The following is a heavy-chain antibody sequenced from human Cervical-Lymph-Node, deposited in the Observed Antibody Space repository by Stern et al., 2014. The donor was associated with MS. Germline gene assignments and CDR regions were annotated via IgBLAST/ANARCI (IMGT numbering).Heavy chain of an antibody. Sequence: QVQLVQSGAEVRKPGASVKISCKASGHTFTSYYIHWVRQAPGQGLEWMGAINPSVGSTRSSQKFQGRVTMTRETSPSTVYMEVSSLTSDDTAVYYCARKTITNPIDYWGQGTLVAVSS. D-gene: IGHD1-14*01. CDR2: INPSVGST. CDR1: GHTFTSYY. CDR3: ARKTITNPIDY. J-gene: IGHJ4*02. V-gene: IGHV1-46*01.